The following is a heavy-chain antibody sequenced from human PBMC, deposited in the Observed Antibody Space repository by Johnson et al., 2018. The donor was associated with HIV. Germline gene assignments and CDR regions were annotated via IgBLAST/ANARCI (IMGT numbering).Heavy chain of an antibody. CDR2: IYSGGST. D-gene: IGHD3-3*01. CDR1: GFTFSSTY. J-gene: IGHJ3*02. V-gene: IGHV3-53*01. Sequence: VQLVESGGGLIQPGGSLRLSCAASGFTFSSTYMSWVRQAPGKGLEWVSAIYSGGSTYYADSVKGRFTISRDNSKNTLYLQMNSLKTEDTAVYYCTTGELWNGYYLHDAFDIWGQGTMVTVSS. CDR3: TTGELWNGYYLHDAFDI.